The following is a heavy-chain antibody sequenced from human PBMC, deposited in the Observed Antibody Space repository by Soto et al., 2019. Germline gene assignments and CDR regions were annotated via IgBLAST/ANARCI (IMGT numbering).Heavy chain of an antibody. CDR2: IMPIIGST. CDR1: GDSSSVYP. J-gene: IGHJ4*02. Sequence: SVKVSCKASGDSSSVYPISWVRQAPGHGLEWIGGIMPIIGSTNYAQKFQGRVTITADTSPTTIYVELSGLKSNYTPVYYCAREGQEMSLIRFDYWGQGTLVTVSS. CDR3: AREGQEMSLIRFDY. V-gene: IGHV1-69*06. D-gene: IGHD2-21*01.